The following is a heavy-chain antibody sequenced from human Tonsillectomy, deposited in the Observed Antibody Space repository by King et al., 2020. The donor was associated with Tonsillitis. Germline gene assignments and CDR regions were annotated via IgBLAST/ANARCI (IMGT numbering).Heavy chain of an antibody. CDR2: ISTYTGNT. CDR1: GYTFTSYG. Sequence: QLVQSGAEVKKPGASVKVSCKASGYTFTSYGISWVRRAPGQGLEWMGWISTYTGNTNYAQRLQGRVTMTTDTSTSTAYMELRSLGSDDTAVYYCARDLDIVVVPAASYWGQGTLVTVSS. D-gene: IGHD2-2*03. V-gene: IGHV1-18*04. J-gene: IGHJ4*02. CDR3: ARDLDIVVVPAASY.